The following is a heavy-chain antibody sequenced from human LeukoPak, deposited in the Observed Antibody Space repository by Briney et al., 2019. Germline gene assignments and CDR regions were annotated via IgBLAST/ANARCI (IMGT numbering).Heavy chain of an antibody. Sequence: GGSLRLSCAASGFTFSSYWMTWVRQAPGKGLEWVSVIYSGGSTYYADSVKGRFTISRDNSKNTLYLQMNSLRAEDTAVYYCARDCSGGSCYSEDAFDIWGQGTMVTVSS. CDR3: ARDCSGGSCYSEDAFDI. CDR2: IYSGGST. J-gene: IGHJ3*02. CDR1: GFTFSSYW. V-gene: IGHV3-53*01. D-gene: IGHD2-15*01.